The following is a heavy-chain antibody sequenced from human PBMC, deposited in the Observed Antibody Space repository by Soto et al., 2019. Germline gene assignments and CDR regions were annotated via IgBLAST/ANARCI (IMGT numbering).Heavy chain of an antibody. D-gene: IGHD6-13*01. CDR3: AKDWSAAGTQYFDY. CDR2: ISGSGGST. CDR1: GFTFSSYA. J-gene: IGHJ4*02. Sequence: PGGSLRLSCAASGFTFSSYAMSWVRQAPGKGLEWVSAISGSGGSTYYADSVKGRFTISRDNSKNTLYLQMDSLRAEDTAVYYCAKDWSAAGTQYFDYWGQGTLVTVSS. V-gene: IGHV3-23*01.